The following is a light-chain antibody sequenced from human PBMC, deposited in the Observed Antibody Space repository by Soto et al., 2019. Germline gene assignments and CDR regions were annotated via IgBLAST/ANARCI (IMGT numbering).Light chain of an antibody. Sequence: DIQMTQSPSSLSASVGDRVTIACRASQSISSYLYWYQQKQGKAPKLLIYGASSLNSGVPSRFGGSGSGTDFTLTISSLQPDDCATYFCQQSYSNPRTFGQGTKVEVK. CDR3: QQSYSNPRT. V-gene: IGKV1-39*01. CDR2: GAS. CDR1: QSISSY. J-gene: IGKJ1*01.